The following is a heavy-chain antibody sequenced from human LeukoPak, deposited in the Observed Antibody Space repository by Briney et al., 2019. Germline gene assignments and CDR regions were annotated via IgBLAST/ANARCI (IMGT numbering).Heavy chain of an antibody. CDR1: GFTFSDYY. D-gene: IGHD2-2*02. CDR2: ISSTTGYT. CDR3: AREGYCSSTSCYTLGDAFDI. Sequence: PGGSLRLSCAASGFTFSDYYMSWIRQAPGKGLEWVSYISSTTGYTNYADSVQGRFTISRDNARNSLYLQMNSLTAEDTAVYYCAREGYCSSTSCYTLGDAFDIWGQGTMVTVSS. J-gene: IGHJ3*02. V-gene: IGHV3-11*05.